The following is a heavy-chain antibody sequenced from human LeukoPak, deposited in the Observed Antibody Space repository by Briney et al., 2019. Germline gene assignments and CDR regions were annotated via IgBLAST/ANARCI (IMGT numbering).Heavy chain of an antibody. CDR2: IVSSSSPI. V-gene: IGHV3-48*04. Sequence: GGSLRLSCAASGFTFNSYSMNWVRQAPGKGLEWVSYIVSSSSPIYYADSVKGRFTISRDNAKNSLYLQMDSLRAEDTAVYCCARDKYGDYAFDYWGQGTLVTVSS. CDR1: GFTFNSYS. D-gene: IGHD4-17*01. CDR3: ARDKYGDYAFDY. J-gene: IGHJ4*02.